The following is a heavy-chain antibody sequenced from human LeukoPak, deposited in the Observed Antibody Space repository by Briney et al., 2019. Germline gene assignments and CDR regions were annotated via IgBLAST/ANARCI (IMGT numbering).Heavy chain of an antibody. CDR1: GFTVITND. V-gene: IGHV3-48*01. D-gene: IGHD1-26*01. J-gene: IGHJ3*02. CDR2: ITSSSSTI. Sequence: GGSLRLSCAASGFTVITNDMTWVRQAPGKGLEWVSYITSSSSTIYYADSVKGRFTISRGDAKNSLYLQMNSLRAEDTAVYYCAGGLATGIEGSTTRDAFDIWGQGTMVTVSS. CDR3: AGGLATGIEGSTTRDAFDI.